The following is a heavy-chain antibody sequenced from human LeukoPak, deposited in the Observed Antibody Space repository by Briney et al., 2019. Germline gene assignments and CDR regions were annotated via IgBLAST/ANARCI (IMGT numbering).Heavy chain of an antibody. CDR3: ARGRWGVDY. CDR1: GYTFTGSY. J-gene: IGHJ4*02. Sequence: ASVTVSCTASGYTFTGSYINWVRQAPGQGLEWMGWINPNSGGTNSAQKFQGRFTMTRDTSINTAYMDLSRLAFDDTAVYYCARGRWGVDYWGQGTLVTVSS. CDR2: INPNSGGT. V-gene: IGHV1-2*02. D-gene: IGHD3-16*01.